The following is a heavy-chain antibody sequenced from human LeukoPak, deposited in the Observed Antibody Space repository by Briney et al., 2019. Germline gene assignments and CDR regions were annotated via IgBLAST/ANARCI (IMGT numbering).Heavy chain of an antibody. CDR2: ISSGGTTI. V-gene: IGHV3-48*03. CDR3: ARDGGYSYGSFDY. J-gene: IGHJ4*02. D-gene: IGHD5-18*01. CDR1: GFTFSSFE. Sequence: GGSLRLSCAASGFTFSSFEMNWVRQAPGKGLEWVSYISSGGTTIYYADSVKGRFTFSRDNAKNSLYLQMNSLRAEDTAVYYCARDGGYSYGSFDYWGQGTLVTVSS.